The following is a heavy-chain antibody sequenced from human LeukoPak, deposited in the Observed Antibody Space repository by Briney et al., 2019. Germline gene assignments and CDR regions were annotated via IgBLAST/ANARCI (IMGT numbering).Heavy chain of an antibody. Sequence: SETLSLTCTVSGASFSSSTYYWGWIRQPPGKGLEWIGSIYYSGSTYYNPTLKSRVTMSVDTSKNQFSLKLSSVTAADTAVYYCARHAGGISATGTRPFDYWGQGTLVTVSS. CDR3: ARHAGGISATGTRPFDY. J-gene: IGHJ4*02. CDR2: IYYSGST. V-gene: IGHV4-39*01. CDR1: GASFSSSTYY. D-gene: IGHD6-13*01.